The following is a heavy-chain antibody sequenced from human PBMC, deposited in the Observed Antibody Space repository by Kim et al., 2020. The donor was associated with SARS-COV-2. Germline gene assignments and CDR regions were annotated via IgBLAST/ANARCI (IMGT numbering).Heavy chain of an antibody. D-gene: IGHD6-13*01. Sequence: GGSLRLSCAASGFTFSSYAMHWVRQAPGKGLEWVAVISYDGSNKYYVDSVKGRFTISRDNSKNTLYLQMNSLRAEDTAVYYCARDMGGAAAGHVADYWG. CDR3: ARDMGGAAAGHVADY. CDR1: GFTFSSYA. V-gene: IGHV3-30*04. J-gene: IGHJ4*01. CDR2: ISYDGSNK.